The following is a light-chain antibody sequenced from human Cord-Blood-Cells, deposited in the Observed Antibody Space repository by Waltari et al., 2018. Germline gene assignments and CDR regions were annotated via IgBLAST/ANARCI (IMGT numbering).Light chain of an antibody. CDR2: AAS. Sequence: IQMTQSPSSLSASVGDRVTITCRASQSSSSYLNWYQQKPGKATKLLIYAASSLQSGVPSMFSGSGSGTDFTLTISSLQPEDFATYYCQQSYSTPFTFGPGTKVDIK. J-gene: IGKJ3*01. CDR1: QSSSSY. V-gene: IGKV1-39*01. CDR3: QQSYSTPFT.